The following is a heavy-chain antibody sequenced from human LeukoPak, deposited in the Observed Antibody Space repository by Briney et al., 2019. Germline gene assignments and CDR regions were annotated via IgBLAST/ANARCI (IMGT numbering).Heavy chain of an antibody. CDR2: IYYSGST. D-gene: IGHD4/OR15-4a*01. J-gene: IGHJ6*03. CDR1: GGSISSSSYY. Sequence: SETLSLPCTVSGGSISSSSYYWGWIRQPPGKGLEWIGSIYYSGSTYYNPSLKSRVTISVDTSKNQFSLKLSSVTAADTAVYYCARSPLTTYYYYYYYMDVWGKGTTVTVSS. V-gene: IGHV4-39*01. CDR3: ARSPLTTYYYYYYYMDV.